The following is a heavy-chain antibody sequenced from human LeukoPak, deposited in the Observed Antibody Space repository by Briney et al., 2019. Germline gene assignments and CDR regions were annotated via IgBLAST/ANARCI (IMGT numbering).Heavy chain of an antibody. CDR2: IHDSGTT. Sequence: PSETLSLTCTVSGGSISSYYWSWIRQPPGKGLEWIGYIHDSGTTNYKPSLKSRVTMSVDTSKKQFSLKLSSVTAADTAVYYCARVSSSWYQDWYFDLWGRGTLVTVSS. CDR3: ARVSSSWYQDWYFDL. D-gene: IGHD6-13*01. J-gene: IGHJ2*01. V-gene: IGHV4-59*12. CDR1: GGSISSYY.